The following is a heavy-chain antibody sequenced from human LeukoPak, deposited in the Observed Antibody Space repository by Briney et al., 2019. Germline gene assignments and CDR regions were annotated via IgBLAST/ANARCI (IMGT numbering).Heavy chain of an antibody. D-gene: IGHD2-2*02. J-gene: IGHJ5*02. CDR2: IYYSGST. CDR3: ARVRGACSSTSCYRGLWFDP. Sequence: PSETLSLTCTVSGGSISSGGYYWSWIRQHPGEGLEWIGYIYYSGSTYYNPSLKSRVTISVDTSKNQFSLKLSSVTAADTAVYYCARVRGACSSTSCYRGLWFDPWGQGTLVTVSS. V-gene: IGHV4-31*03. CDR1: GGSISSGGYY.